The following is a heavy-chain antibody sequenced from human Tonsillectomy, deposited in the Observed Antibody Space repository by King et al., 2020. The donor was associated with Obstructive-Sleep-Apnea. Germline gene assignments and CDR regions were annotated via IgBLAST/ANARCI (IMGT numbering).Heavy chain of an antibody. CDR3: AKDYYGSGSPRESFDY. J-gene: IGHJ4*02. V-gene: IGHV3-23*04. CDR1: GFTFSNYA. D-gene: IGHD3-10*01. Sequence: VQLVESGGGLVQPGGSLRLSCAASGFTFSNYAMSWVRQAPGKGLEWVSGVSGGGGTPYYADSVKGRFTISRDNSKNTLYLQMNSLRAEDTAVYYCAKDYYGSGSPRESFDYWGQGTLVTVSS. CDR2: VSGGGGTP.